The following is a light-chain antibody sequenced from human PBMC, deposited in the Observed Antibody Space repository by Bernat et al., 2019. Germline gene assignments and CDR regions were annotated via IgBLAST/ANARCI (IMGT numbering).Light chain of an antibody. J-gene: IGKJ5*01. CDR2: SAF. CDR1: QRISNY. CDR3: KQYNYYQIT. Sequence: DIQMTQSPFSLSASVGDRVTITCRASQRISNYLAWFQQKPGKAPKYLIYSAFVLQRGVQSRFSGSGSGTDFTLTISSLNPEDFATYYCKQYNYYQITFGQGTRLEIK. V-gene: IGKV1-16*01.